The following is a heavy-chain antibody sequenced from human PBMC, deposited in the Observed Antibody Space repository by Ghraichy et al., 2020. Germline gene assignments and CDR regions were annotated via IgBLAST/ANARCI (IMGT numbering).Heavy chain of an antibody. J-gene: IGHJ3*02. CDR1: GGSVSSGSYY. Sequence: SETLSLTCTVSGGSVSSGSYYWSWIRQPPGKGLEWIGYIYYSGSTNYNPSLKSRVTISVDTSKNQFSLKLSSVTAADTAVYYCARTGYSSSEYAFDIWGQGTMVTVSS. V-gene: IGHV4-61*01. CDR3: ARTGYSSSEYAFDI. D-gene: IGHD6-13*01. CDR2: IYYSGST.